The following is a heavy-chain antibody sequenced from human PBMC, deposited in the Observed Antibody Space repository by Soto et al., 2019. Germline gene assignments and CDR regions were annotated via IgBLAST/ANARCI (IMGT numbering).Heavy chain of an antibody. J-gene: IGHJ4*02. CDR2: INHSGST. V-gene: IGHV4-34*01. Sequence: SETLSLTCAVSGVSISDSRYFWGWIRQPPGKGLEWIGEINHSGSTNYNPSLKSRVTISVDTSKNQFSLKLSSVTAADTAVYYCAIPGGRRDTAMVTAHFDYWGQGTLVTVSS. CDR1: GVSISDSRYF. CDR3: AIPGGRRDTAMVTAHFDY. D-gene: IGHD5-18*01.